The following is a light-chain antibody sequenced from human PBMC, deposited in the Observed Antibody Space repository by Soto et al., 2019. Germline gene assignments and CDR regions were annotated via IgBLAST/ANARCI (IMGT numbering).Light chain of an antibody. CDR3: QQSYNFPWT. CDR2: GES. CDR1: QAISTY. Sequence: DIQMTQSPLSLSASVGERVTITCRASQAISTYLNWYQQKPGKAPNLLIYGESSLRSGDPSRFSGSGSGTEFSLTISGLQPEDVATYYCQQSYNFPWTFGQGTKVNLK. J-gene: IGKJ1*01. V-gene: IGKV1-39*01.